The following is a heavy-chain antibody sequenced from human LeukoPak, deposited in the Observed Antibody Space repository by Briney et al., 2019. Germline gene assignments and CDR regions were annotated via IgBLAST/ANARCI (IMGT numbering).Heavy chain of an antibody. J-gene: IGHJ4*02. D-gene: IGHD5-18*01. Sequence: SETLSLTCTVSGGSISSYYWSWIRQPPGKGLEWIGYIYYSGSTNYNPSLKSRVTISVDTSKNQFSLKLSSVTAADTAVYYCARAAGYSYGQGFDYWGQGTLVTVSS. CDR1: GGSISSYY. CDR3: ARAAGYSYGQGFDY. V-gene: IGHV4-59*12. CDR2: IYYSGST.